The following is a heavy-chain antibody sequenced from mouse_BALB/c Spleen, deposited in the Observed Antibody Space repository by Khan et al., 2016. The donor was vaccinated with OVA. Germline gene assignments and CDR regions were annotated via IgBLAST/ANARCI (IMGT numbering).Heavy chain of an antibody. V-gene: IGHV3-2*02. CDR2: ISYSGST. Sequence: QLEESGPGLVKPSQSLSLTCTVTGYSITSDYAWNWIRQFPGNKLEWMGYISYSGSTSYNPSLKSRISITRDTSKNQFFLQLNSVTTEDTATYYCARREGNGYDYWYFDVWGAGTTVTVSS. J-gene: IGHJ1*01. CDR1: GYSITSDYA. CDR3: ARREGNGYDYWYFDV. D-gene: IGHD2-2*01.